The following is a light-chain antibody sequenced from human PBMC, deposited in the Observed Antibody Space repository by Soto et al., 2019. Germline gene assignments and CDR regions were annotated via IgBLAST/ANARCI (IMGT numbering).Light chain of an antibody. CDR3: QQYSEYPWT. CDR1: QSLSSK. V-gene: IGKV1-5*03. Sequence: DIQMTQSPSILSASVGDRVTITCRASQSLSSKLAWYQQRPGTAPKLFIYRASSLESGVPSRFSGSESGTEFTLTISSLQPDDLATYYCQQYSEYPWTFGQGTKVDIK. CDR2: RAS. J-gene: IGKJ1*01.